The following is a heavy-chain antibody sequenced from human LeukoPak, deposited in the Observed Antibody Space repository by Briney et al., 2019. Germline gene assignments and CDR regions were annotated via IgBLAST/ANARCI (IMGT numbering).Heavy chain of an antibody. V-gene: IGHV3-30*02. CDR3: ARDKWLTTTHYFDY. J-gene: IGHJ4*02. CDR1: GFTFNNYG. Sequence: GGSLRLSCAASGFTFNNYGMHWVRQAPGKGLEWVAFIRYNGNNQYYADSVKGRFTISRDNAKNSVYLQMNSLRAEDTAVYYCARDKWLTTTHYFDYWGQGTLVTVSS. D-gene: IGHD4-11*01. CDR2: IRYNGNNQ.